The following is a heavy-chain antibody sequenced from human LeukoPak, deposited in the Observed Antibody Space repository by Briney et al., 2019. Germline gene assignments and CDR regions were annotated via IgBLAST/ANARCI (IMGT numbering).Heavy chain of an antibody. CDR3: ARAPRYSASWFDY. V-gene: IGHV3-74*01. CDR2: VDSDGIGT. J-gene: IGHJ4*02. Sequence: GGSLRLSCAASGFTFNNYWMHWVRQAPGKGLVWVARVDSDGIGTTYAESVMGRFSISRDNAKNTLYLQMDSLRAEDTSVYYCARAPRYSASWFDYWGQGTLVTVSS. D-gene: IGHD6-13*01. CDR1: GFTFNNYW.